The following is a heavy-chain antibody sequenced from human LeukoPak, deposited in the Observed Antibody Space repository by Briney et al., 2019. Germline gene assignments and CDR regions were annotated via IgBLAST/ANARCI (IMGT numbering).Heavy chain of an antibody. CDR2: INPSGGST. V-gene: IGHV1-46*01. CDR1: GYTFTSYY. Sequence: ASVKVSCKASGYTFTSYYMHWVRQAPGQGLEWMGIINPSGGSTSYAQKFQGRVTMTRDTSTSTVYMELSSLRSEDTAVYYCAGELTVGATQNYYYYGMDVWGQGTTVTVSS. CDR3: AGELTVGATQNYYYYGMDV. D-gene: IGHD1-26*01. J-gene: IGHJ6*02.